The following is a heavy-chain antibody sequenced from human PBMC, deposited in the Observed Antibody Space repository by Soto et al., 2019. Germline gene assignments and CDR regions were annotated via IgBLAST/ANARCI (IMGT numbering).Heavy chain of an antibody. CDR3: EKVKYGSGPQYYFDY. J-gene: IGHJ4*02. CDR2: ISGSGGST. Sequence: GGSLRLSCAASGFTFSSYAMSWVRQAPGKGLEWVSAISGSGGSTYYADSVKGRFTISRDNSKNTLYLQMNSLRAEDTAVYYCEKVKYGSGPQYYFDYWGQGTLVTVPS. D-gene: IGHD3-10*01. CDR1: GFTFSSYA. V-gene: IGHV3-23*01.